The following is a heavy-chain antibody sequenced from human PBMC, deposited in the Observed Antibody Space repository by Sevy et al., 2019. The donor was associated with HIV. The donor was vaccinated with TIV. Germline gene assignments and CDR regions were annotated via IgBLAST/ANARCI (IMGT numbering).Heavy chain of an antibody. D-gene: IGHD2-15*01. J-gene: IGHJ6*02. CDR3: AKEGGGYCCGGSCYWIYYYYGMDV. V-gene: IGHV3-23*01. CDR2: SSGSGGST. CDR1: GFTFSSYA. Sequence: GGSLRLSCAASGFTFSSYAMSWVRQAPGKGLEWVSASSGSGGSTYYADSVKGRFTISRDNSKNTLYLEMNSLRAEDTAVYYCAKEGGGYCCGGSCYWIYYYYGMDVWGQGTTVTVSS.